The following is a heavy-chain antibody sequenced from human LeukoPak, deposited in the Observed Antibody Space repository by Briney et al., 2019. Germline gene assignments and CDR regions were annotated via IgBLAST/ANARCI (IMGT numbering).Heavy chain of an antibody. J-gene: IGHJ5*02. CDR2: IYYGGNT. CDR3: ASQKTTSRFDP. CDR1: GGSISSYY. D-gene: IGHD1-7*01. V-gene: IGHV4-59*05. Sequence: SETLSLTYTVSGGSISSYYWSWIRQPAGKGLEWIGRIYYGGNTYYNPSLKSRVTISVDTSKNQLSLKLSSVTAADTAVHYCASQKTTSRFDPWGQGTLVTVSS.